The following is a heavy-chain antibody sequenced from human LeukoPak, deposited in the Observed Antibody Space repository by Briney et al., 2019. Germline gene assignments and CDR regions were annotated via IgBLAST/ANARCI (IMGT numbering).Heavy chain of an antibody. CDR3: ARARGGSRSYSHFDS. Sequence: NPSETLSLICTVSGDSISGYYWTWIRQPAGKGLEWIGRIYTSGSTNYNPSLKSRVTMSVDTSKNQFSLKMSSLTAADTAMYYCARARGGSRSYSHFDSWGQGTLVTVSS. CDR1: GDSISGYY. D-gene: IGHD1-26*01. V-gene: IGHV4-4*07. J-gene: IGHJ4*02. CDR2: IYTSGST.